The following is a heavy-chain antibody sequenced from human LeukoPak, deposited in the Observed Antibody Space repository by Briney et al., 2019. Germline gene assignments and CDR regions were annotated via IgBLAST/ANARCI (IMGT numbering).Heavy chain of an antibody. CDR3: AKWGDYDILTGYYASDF. V-gene: IGHV3-23*01. CDR2: ITGSGDTT. CDR1: GFIFRNYA. Sequence: GASLRLSCAASGFIFRNYAMSWVRQAPGKGLEWVSAITGSGDTTYYADSVKGRFTISRDNSKNTLYVEMNTLRAEDTAVYYCAKWGDYDILTGYYASDFWGQGALVTVSS. J-gene: IGHJ4*02. D-gene: IGHD3-9*01.